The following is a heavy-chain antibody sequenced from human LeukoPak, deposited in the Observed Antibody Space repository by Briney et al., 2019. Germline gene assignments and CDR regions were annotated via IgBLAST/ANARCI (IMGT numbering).Heavy chain of an antibody. V-gene: IGHV3-30*02. J-gene: IGHJ4*02. CDR3: AKIRYYYDSSGPFDY. CDR2: IRYDGSNK. CDR1: GFTFSSYG. D-gene: IGHD3-22*01. Sequence: PGGSLRLSCAASGFTFSSYGMHWVRQAPGKGLEWVAFIRYDGSNKYYADSVKGRFTISRDNSKNTLYLQMNSLRAEDTAVYYCAKIRYYYDSSGPFDYWGRGTLVTVSS.